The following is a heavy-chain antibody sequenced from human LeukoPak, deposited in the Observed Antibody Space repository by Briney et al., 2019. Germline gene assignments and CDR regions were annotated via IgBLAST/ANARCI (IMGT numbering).Heavy chain of an antibody. V-gene: IGHV4-34*01. CDR1: GGSFSGHY. Sequence: PSETLSLTCAVYGGSFSGHYWMWIRQPPGKGLQWIGEVNDRGSTNYNPSFKSRLTISEDKSKKQFSLRLPSVTAADTAVYYCARGVVSGRFGDYYYYMDVWGKGTTVTVSS. D-gene: IGHD3-16*01. CDR3: ARGVVSGRFGDYYYYMDV. CDR2: VNDRGST. J-gene: IGHJ6*03.